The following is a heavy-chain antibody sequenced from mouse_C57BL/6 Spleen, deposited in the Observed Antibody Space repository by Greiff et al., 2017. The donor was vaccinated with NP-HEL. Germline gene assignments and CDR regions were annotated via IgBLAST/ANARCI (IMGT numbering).Heavy chain of an antibody. J-gene: IGHJ4*01. CDR3: ARDYDYERDYYAMDY. Sequence: VQLQQSGPELVKPGASVKISCKASGYSFTGYYMNWVKQSPEKSLEWIGEINPSTGGTTYNQKFKAKATLTVDKSSSTAYMQLKSLTSEDSAVYYCARDYDYERDYYAMDYWGQGTSVTVSS. D-gene: IGHD2-4*01. V-gene: IGHV1-42*01. CDR2: INPSTGGT. CDR1: GYSFTGYY.